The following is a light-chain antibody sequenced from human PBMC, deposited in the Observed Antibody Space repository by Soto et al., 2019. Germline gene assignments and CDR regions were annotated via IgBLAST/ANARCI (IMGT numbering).Light chain of an antibody. CDR1: QSISNS. V-gene: IGKV3-15*01. CDR2: GAS. Sequence: EIVMTQSPASLSVSPGETATLSCRASQSISNSLAWYQQKPGQAHSLLIYGASTRATGIPARFSGSGSGTEFTLTISRLQSEDSARYYWQQYNNWPPRTFGQGTKLEIK. CDR3: QQYNNWPPRT. J-gene: IGKJ2*01.